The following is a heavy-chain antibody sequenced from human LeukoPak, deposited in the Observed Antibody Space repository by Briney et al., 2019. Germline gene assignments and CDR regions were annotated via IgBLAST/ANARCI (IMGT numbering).Heavy chain of an antibody. CDR1: GFTVSSNY. Sequence: GGSLRLSCAASGFTVSSNYMSWVRQAPGKGLEWVSSISSSSSYIYYADSVKGRFTVSRDNAKNSLYLQMNSLRAEDTAVYYCTRDPHRGLYYYYYMDVWGKGTTATVSS. J-gene: IGHJ6*03. CDR2: ISSSSSYI. D-gene: IGHD3-16*01. CDR3: TRDPHRGLYYYYYMDV. V-gene: IGHV3-21*01.